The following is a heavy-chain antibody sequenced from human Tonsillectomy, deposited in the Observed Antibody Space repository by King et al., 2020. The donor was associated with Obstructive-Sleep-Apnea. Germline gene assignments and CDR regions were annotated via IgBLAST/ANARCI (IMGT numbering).Heavy chain of an antibody. V-gene: IGHV2-26*01. CDR3: DRRNCGYSYGVVFDY. J-gene: IGHJ4*02. CDR1: GFSLSNGRTD. CDR2: IFANDDT. D-gene: IGHD3-22*01. Sequence: TLQESGPVLVKPPETLTLTCTVSGFSLSNGRTDVSWIRQPPGKAMEWLAHIFANDDTSYSTSLKTRLTISKDTSKSQVVLTMTNMDPVDTGTYYCDRRNCGYSYGVVFDYWGPGTQVTVSS.